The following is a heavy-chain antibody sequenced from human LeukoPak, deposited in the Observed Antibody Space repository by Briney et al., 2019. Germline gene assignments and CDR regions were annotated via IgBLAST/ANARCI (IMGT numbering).Heavy chain of an antibody. V-gene: IGHV3-30*18. CDR2: ISYDGSNK. CDR1: GFTFSSYG. CDR3: AKEENYYDSSGYPTPPLDY. D-gene: IGHD3-22*01. J-gene: IGHJ4*02. Sequence: GGSLRLSCAASGFTFSSYGMHWVRQAPGKGLEWVAVISYDGSNKYYADSVKGRFTISRDNSKNTLYLQMNSLRAEDTAVYYCAKEENYYDSSGYPTPPLDYWGQGTRVTVSS.